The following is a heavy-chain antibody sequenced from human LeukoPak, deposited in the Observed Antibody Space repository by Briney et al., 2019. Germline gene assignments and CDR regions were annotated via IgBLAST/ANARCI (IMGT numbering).Heavy chain of an antibody. CDR1: GYTFTGYY. J-gene: IGHJ3*02. Sequence: GASVKVSCKASGYTFTGYYMHWVRQAPGQGLEWMGWINPNSGDANYAQKFQGRVTMTRYTSIRTAYMELSRLRSDDTAVYYCAIEFATVVVSAVLSAFDIWGQGTMVTVSS. D-gene: IGHD2-2*01. CDR3: AIEFATVVVSAVLSAFDI. V-gene: IGHV1-2*02. CDR2: INPNSGDA.